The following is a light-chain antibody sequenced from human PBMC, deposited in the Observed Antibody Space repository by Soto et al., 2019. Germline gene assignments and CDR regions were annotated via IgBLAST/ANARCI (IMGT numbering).Light chain of an antibody. CDR3: CLYAGSSVV. V-gene: IGLV2-11*01. CDR2: DVS. CDR1: SSDVGAYNY. J-gene: IGLJ2*01. Sequence: QSALTQPRSVSGSPGQSVTISCTGTSSDVGAYNYVSWYQQHPGKAPKIMIYDVSKRPSGVPDRFSGSKSGNTASLTISGLQAEDEADYYCCLYAGSSVVFGGGTKLTVL.